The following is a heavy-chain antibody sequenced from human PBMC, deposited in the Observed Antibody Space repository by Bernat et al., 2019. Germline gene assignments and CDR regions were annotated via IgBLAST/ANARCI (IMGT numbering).Heavy chain of an antibody. CDR1: GFTFSSYG. CDR3: ARVDLEGAD. Sequence: QVQLVESGGGVVQPGRSLRLSCAASGFTFSSYGMHWVRQAPGKGLEWVAVISYDGSNKYYADSVKGRFTISRDNAKNSLYLQMNSLRAEDTAVYYCARVDLEGADWGQGTLVTVSS. J-gene: IGHJ4*02. CDR2: ISYDGSNK. D-gene: IGHD3-3*01. V-gene: IGHV3-30*03.